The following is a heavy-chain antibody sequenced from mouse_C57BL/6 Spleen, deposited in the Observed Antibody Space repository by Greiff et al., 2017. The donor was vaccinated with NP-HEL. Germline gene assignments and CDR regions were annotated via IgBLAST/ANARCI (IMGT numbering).Heavy chain of an antibody. J-gene: IGHJ3*01. V-gene: IGHV1-80*01. D-gene: IGHD1-1*01. Sequence: QVHLQQSGAELVKPGASVKISCKASGYAFTSYWMNWVKQRPGKGLEWIGQIYPGDGDTNYNGKFKGKATLTADKSSSTAYMQLSSLTSEDAAVYCCARWDGSSYGGFAYWGQGTLVTVSA. CDR1: GYAFTSYW. CDR2: IYPGDGDT. CDR3: ARWDGSSYGGFAY.